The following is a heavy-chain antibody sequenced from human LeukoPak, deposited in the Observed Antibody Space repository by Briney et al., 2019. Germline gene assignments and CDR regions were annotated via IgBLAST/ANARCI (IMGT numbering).Heavy chain of an antibody. D-gene: IGHD1-14*01. Sequence: SETLSLTCNVPGGSISSYYWSWIRQPPGKGLEWIGYIYYSGSTNYNPSLKSRVAISVDTSKNQFSLNLSSLTAADTAVYYCARGGIRFYYYYMDVWGKGTTVTVSS. CDR1: GGSISSYY. J-gene: IGHJ6*03. CDR3: ARGGIRFYYYYMDV. CDR2: IYYSGST. V-gene: IGHV4-59*01.